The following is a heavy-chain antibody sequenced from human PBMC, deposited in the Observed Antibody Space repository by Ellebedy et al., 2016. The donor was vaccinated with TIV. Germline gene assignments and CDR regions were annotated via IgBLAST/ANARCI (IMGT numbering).Heavy chain of an antibody. J-gene: IGHJ4*02. V-gene: IGHV4-59*11. D-gene: IGHD1-26*01. CDR1: GDSISGHY. CDR2: IYYNGDT. Sequence: MPSETLSLTCTVSGDSISGHYWSWIRQSPGKGLEWIGYIYYNGDTNYVPSLKSRVTMSVDTSKNQFSLKLNSVTAADTAMYYCASGGASSKYFDHWGQGTLVTVSS. CDR3: ASGGASSKYFDH.